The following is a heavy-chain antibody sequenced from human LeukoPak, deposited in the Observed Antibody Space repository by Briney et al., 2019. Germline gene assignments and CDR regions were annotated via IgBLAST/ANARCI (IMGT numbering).Heavy chain of an antibody. J-gene: IGHJ3*02. Sequence: PGGSLRLSCAASGFTFSSYWMSWVRQAPGKGLEWVANIKQDGSEKYYVDSVKGRFTISRDNAKNSLYLQMNSLRAEDTAVYYCARVVVTLDDAFDIWGQGTMVTVSS. CDR1: GFTFSSYW. D-gene: IGHD2-21*02. V-gene: IGHV3-7*01. CDR2: IKQDGSEK. CDR3: ARVVVTLDDAFDI.